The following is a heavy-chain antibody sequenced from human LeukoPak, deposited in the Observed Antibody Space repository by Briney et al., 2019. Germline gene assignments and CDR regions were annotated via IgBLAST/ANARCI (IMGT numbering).Heavy chain of an antibody. D-gene: IGHD5-18*01. V-gene: IGHV4-61*02. J-gene: IGHJ4*02. CDR2: IYTSGST. CDR1: GGSISSGSYY. Sequence: PSETLSLTCTVSGGSISSGSYYWSWTRQPAGKGLEWIGRIYTSGSTNYNPSLKSRVTISVDTSKNQFSLKLSSVTAADTAVYYCARGRAPGYSYGHYYFDYWGQGTLVTVSS. CDR3: ARGRAPGYSYGHYYFDY.